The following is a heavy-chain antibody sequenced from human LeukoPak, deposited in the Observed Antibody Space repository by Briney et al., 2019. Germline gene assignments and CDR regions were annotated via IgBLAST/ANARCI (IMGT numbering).Heavy chain of an antibody. Sequence: PGGTLRLSCAASRVTFNLNAISWGRQAPGPGLASVSTRGGSGDKTFYADSVKGRFTISRDNSKNMVHLQMNSLTGEDTALYYCVRRGDASSGWGDHDFWGQGALVTVSS. V-gene: IGHV3-23*01. CDR3: VRRGDASSGWGDHDF. J-gene: IGHJ4*02. D-gene: IGHD6-19*01. CDR2: RGGSGDKT. CDR1: RVTFNLNA.